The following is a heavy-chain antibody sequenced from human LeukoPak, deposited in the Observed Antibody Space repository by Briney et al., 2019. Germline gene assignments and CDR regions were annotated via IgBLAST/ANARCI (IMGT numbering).Heavy chain of an antibody. CDR3: ARQLAVTGTDY. J-gene: IGHJ4*02. Sequence: ASVKVSCKASGYTLTNYYMHWVRQAPGQGLEWMGIINPSGGSTNYAQKFQGRVTMTRDMSTSTLYMELSSLRSEDTAVYYCARQLAVTGTDYWGQGTLVTVSS. CDR1: GYTLTNYY. D-gene: IGHD6-19*01. V-gene: IGHV1-46*01. CDR2: INPSGGST.